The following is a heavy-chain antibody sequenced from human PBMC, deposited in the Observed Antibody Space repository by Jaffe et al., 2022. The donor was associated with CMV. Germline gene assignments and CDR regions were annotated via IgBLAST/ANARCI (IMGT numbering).Heavy chain of an antibody. Sequence: QVQLQESGPGLVKPSGILSLTCDVSGGSISSGYWWSWVRQPPGQGLEWIGEIYEEGTTNYSPSLKTRVTISVDKSKNQFSLKLSSVTAADTAVYYCARIRGVGTTPQRFDSWGQGALVTVSS. D-gene: IGHD1-7*01. CDR3: ARIRGVGTTPQRFDS. V-gene: IGHV4-4*02. J-gene: IGHJ4*02. CDR2: IYEEGTT. CDR1: GGSISSGYW.